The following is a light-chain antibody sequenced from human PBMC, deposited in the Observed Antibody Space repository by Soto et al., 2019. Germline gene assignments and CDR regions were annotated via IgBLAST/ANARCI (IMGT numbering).Light chain of an antibody. J-gene: IGKJ2*01. CDR1: QSISTE. CDR3: QQCHNWPLT. Sequence: EIVMTQSPATLSVSPGERATLSCRASQSISTELAWYQQKPGQPPRLLIYSASNRATGVPARFTGSGSGSEFTLTISGLQSEDFAVYYCQQCHNWPLTFGQGTRLEI. V-gene: IGKV3-15*01. CDR2: SAS.